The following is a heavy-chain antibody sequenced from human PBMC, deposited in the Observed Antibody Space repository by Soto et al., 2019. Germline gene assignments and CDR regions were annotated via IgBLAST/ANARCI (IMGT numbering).Heavy chain of an antibody. V-gene: IGHV3-21*01. Sequence: PGGSLSLSCAASGFPFSSYSMNWVRPAPGKGLEWVSSISSSSSYIYYADSVKGRFTISRDNAKNSLYLQMNSLRAEDTAVYYCARVKYGGVPAAMRYYYMDVWGKGTTVTVSS. J-gene: IGHJ6*03. CDR1: GFPFSSYS. D-gene: IGHD2-2*01. CDR2: ISSSSSYI. CDR3: ARVKYGGVPAAMRYYYMDV.